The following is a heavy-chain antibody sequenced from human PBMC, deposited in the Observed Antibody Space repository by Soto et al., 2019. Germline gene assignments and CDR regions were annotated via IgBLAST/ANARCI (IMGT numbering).Heavy chain of an antibody. CDR2: IIPVFGTT. CDR3: ATSSPYIVVGTPAGNQYYYVNDV. V-gene: IGHV1-69*01. D-gene: IGHD2-2*01. Sequence: QVQLVQSGAEVKKPGSSVKVSCKASGGTFSSYAISWLRQAPGQGLEWMGGIIPVFGTTKYDQKFQGRVTINGDGSTNTAYMEQSSPRSTDTDVYSCATSSPYIVVGTPAGNQYYYVNDVWGQGTTVNYSS. CDR1: GGTFSSYA. J-gene: IGHJ6*02.